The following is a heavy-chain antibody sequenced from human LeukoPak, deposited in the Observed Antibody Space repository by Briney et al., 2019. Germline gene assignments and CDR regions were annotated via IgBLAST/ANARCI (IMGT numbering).Heavy chain of an antibody. CDR3: AREWAVAGDFDY. Sequence: PGRSLRLSCAASGFTFSSYGMHWVRQAPGKGLEWVAVIWYDGSNKYYADSVKGRFTISRDNSKNTLYLQMNSLRAEDTAVYYCAREWAVAGDFDYWGQRTLVTVSS. CDR2: IWYDGSNK. D-gene: IGHD6-19*01. CDR1: GFTFSSYG. V-gene: IGHV3-33*01. J-gene: IGHJ4*02.